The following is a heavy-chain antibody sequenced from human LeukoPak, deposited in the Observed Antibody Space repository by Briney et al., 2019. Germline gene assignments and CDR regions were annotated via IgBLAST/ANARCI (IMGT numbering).Heavy chain of an antibody. J-gene: IGHJ4*02. D-gene: IGHD6-6*01. CDR1: GFTFSTYA. V-gene: IGHV3-23*01. CDR2: ISGSGGST. CDR3: ASARGDYYFDY. Sequence: GSLRLSCAASGFTFSTYAMSWVRQAPGKGLEWVSAISGSGGSTYYADSVKGRFTISRDNSKNTLYLQMNSLRVEDTAVYYCASARGDYYFDYWGQGTLVTVSS.